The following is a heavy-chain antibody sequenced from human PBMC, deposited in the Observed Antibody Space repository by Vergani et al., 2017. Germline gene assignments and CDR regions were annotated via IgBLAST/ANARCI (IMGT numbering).Heavy chain of an antibody. CDR3: ARGSCIGGICYKPLFDY. CDR2: IHTSGSN. Sequence: QVQLQESGPGLVKHSQTLSLTCTVSGGSINSHNYYWSLIRQPAGKGLEWIGRIHTSGSNNYNPSLKSRVTMSEDTSKNQFSLDLTSVTAADTAVYFYARGSCIGGICYKPLFDYWGQGILVTVSS. D-gene: IGHD2-15*01. J-gene: IGHJ4*02. CDR1: GGSINSHNYY. V-gene: IGHV4-61*02.